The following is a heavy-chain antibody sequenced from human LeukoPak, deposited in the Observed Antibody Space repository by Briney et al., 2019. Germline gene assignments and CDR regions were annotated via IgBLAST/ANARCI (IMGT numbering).Heavy chain of an antibody. J-gene: IGHJ5*02. Sequence: GGSLRLSCAASGFTFSSYAMSWVRQAPGKGLEWVANIKEDGSEKKYVDSVKGRFTISRDNAKNSLYLQMNSLRADDTAMYYCARDLDSSSWWNWFDPWGQGTLVTVSS. CDR3: ARDLDSSSWWNWFDP. D-gene: IGHD6-13*01. V-gene: IGHV3-7*01. CDR2: IKEDGSEK. CDR1: GFTFSSYA.